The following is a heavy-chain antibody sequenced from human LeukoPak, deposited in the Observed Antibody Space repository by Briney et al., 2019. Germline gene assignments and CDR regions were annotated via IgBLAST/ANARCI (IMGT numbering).Heavy chain of an antibody. V-gene: IGHV1-24*01. CDR1: GYTLTELS. CDR2: FDPEDGET. Sequence: ASVKVSRKVSGYTLTELSMHWVRQAPGKGLEWMGGFDPEDGETIYAQKFQGRVTMTEDTSTDTAYMELSSLRSEDTAVYYCATAPITVTTPRGAFDIWGQGTMVTVSS. CDR3: ATAPITVTTPRGAFDI. D-gene: IGHD4-17*01. J-gene: IGHJ3*02.